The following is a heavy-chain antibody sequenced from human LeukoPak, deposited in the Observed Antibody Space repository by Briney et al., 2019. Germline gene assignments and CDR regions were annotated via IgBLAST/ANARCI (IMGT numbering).Heavy chain of an antibody. CDR2: ISAYNGNT. V-gene: IGHV1-18*01. CDR3: AREYCSSTSCYLSAFDI. Sequence: ASVKVSCKASGYTFTSYGISWVRQAPGQGLEWMGWISAYNGNTNYAQKLQGRVTMTTDTSTSTAYMELWSLRSDDTAVYYCAREYCSSTSCYLSAFDIWGQGTMVTVSS. CDR1: GYTFTSYG. J-gene: IGHJ3*02. D-gene: IGHD2-2*01.